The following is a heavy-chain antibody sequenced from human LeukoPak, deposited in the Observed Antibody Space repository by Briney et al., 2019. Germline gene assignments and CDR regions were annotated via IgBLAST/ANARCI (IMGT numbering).Heavy chain of an antibody. CDR3: ARVNGYNMYYFDY. CDR2: MNPNSGNT. V-gene: IGHV1-8*03. Sequence: ASVKVSCKASGYTFTSYDINWVRQATGQGLEWMGWMNPNSGNTGYAQKFQGRVTITRNTSISTAYTELSSLRSEDTAVYYCARVNGYNMYYFDYWGQGTLVTVSS. J-gene: IGHJ4*02. D-gene: IGHD5-24*01. CDR1: GYTFTSYD.